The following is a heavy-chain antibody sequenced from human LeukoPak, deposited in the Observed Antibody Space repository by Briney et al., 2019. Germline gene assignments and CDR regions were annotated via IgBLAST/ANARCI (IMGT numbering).Heavy chain of an antibody. Sequence: GASVKVSCKASGYTFTSYGISWVRQAPGQGLEWMGWISAYNGNTNYAQKLQGRVTMTTDTSTSTAYMELRSLRSDDTAVYYCARDIVVVPAATSLSYYYYYMDVWGKGTTVTVSS. CDR1: GYTFTSYG. V-gene: IGHV1-18*01. J-gene: IGHJ6*03. D-gene: IGHD2-2*01. CDR2: ISAYNGNT. CDR3: ARDIVVVPAATSLSYYYYYMDV.